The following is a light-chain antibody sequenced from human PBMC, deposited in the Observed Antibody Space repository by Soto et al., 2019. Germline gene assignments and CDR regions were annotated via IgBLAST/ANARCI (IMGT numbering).Light chain of an antibody. CDR2: SNN. V-gene: IGLV1-44*01. CDR3: AAWDDSLYGWV. CDR1: SSNIGRNT. Sequence: QSVLTQPPSASGTPGQRVSISCSGSSSNIGRNTVNWFQQLPGTAPKLLIHSNNQRPSGVPDRFSGSKSGTSASLAISGLQSEDEADYYCAAWDDSLYGWVFGGGTKLTVL. J-gene: IGLJ3*02.